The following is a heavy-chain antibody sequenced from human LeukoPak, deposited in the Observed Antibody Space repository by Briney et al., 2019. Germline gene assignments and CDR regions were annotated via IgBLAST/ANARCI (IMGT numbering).Heavy chain of an antibody. CDR3: AREACDKYSSPTDYYYYGMDV. CDR1: GFTFRSDW. D-gene: IGHD6-6*01. CDR2: INPDGSAT. V-gene: IGHV3-7*03. Sequence: GGSLRLSCAASGFTFRSDWMSWVRQSPEKGLEWAANINPDGSATYYVDSVKGRFIISRDNTKNSLYLQMNSLRAEDTAVYYCAREACDKYSSPTDYYYYGMDVWGQGTTVTVSS. J-gene: IGHJ6*02.